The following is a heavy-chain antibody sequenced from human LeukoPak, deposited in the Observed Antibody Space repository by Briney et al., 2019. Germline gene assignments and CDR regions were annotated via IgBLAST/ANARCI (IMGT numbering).Heavy chain of an antibody. CDR2: IHSDGRST. CDR3: ARGNAHAFDI. D-gene: IGHD1-1*01. V-gene: IGHV3-74*01. J-gene: IGHJ3*02. CDR1: GFTFSNYW. Sequence: PGGSLRLSCAASGFTFSNYWMHWVRQAPGKGLVWVSRIHSDGRSTTSADSVKGRFTISRDNAENTLYLQMNSLRAEDTAVYFCARGNAHAFDIWGQGTMVTVSS.